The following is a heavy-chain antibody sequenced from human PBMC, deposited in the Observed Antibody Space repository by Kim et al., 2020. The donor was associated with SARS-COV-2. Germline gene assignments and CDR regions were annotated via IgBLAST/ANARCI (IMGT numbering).Heavy chain of an antibody. D-gene: IGHD3-10*01. J-gene: IGHJ5*02. CDR1: GGSISSSSYY. CDR3: ASHLITMVRGVIISANWFDP. CDR2: IYYSGST. V-gene: IGHV4-39*01. Sequence: SETLSLTSTVSGGSISSSSYYWGWIRQPPGKGLEWIGSIYYSGSTYYNPSLKSRVTISVDTSKNQFSLKLSSVTAADTAVYYCASHLITMVRGVIISANWFDPWGQGTLVTVSS.